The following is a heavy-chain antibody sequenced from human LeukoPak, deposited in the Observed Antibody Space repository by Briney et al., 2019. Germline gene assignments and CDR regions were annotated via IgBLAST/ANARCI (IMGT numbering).Heavy chain of an antibody. CDR2: ISGSGGST. CDR1: GFTFSNYG. Sequence: GGTLRLSCAASGFTFSNYGMSWVRQAPGKGLEWVSGISGSGGSTYYADSVKGRLTISRDKSKNTLYLQMNSLRAEDTAVYYCAKDRLKYSYGYSDFEYWGQGTLVAVSS. D-gene: IGHD5-24*01. J-gene: IGHJ4*02. V-gene: IGHV3-23*01. CDR3: AKDRLKYSYGYSDFEY.